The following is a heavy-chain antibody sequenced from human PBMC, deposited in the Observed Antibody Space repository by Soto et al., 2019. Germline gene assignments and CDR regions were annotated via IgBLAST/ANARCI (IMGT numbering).Heavy chain of an antibody. Sequence: SQTLSLTCAISGDSVSSNSAAWNWIRQSPSRGLEWLGRTYYRSQWNNDYAVSVKSRIIINPDTSNNQFSLQLNSVTPEDTAVYFCAKGDNLGPKTGYAFDPWGQGIMVTVSS. V-gene: IGHV6-1*01. CDR3: AKGDNLGPKTGYAFDP. D-gene: IGHD5-12*01. J-gene: IGHJ5*02. CDR2: TYYRSQWNN. CDR1: GDSVSSNSAA.